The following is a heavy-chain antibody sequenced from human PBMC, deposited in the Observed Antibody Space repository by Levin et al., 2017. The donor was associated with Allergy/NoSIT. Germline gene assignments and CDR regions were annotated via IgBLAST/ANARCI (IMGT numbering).Heavy chain of an antibody. CDR2: ISSAGDII. V-gene: IGHV3-30-3*01. CDR3: ARDSRHWLPDF. CDR1: GFTFSVYS. Sequence: PGGSLRLSCAASGFTFSVYSMHWVRQAPGKGLEWVAIISSAGDIIYYADSVKGRFTISRDNSKSTQYLQMDTLRPEDTAVYYCARDSRHWLPDFWGQGTLVTVSS. J-gene: IGHJ4*02. D-gene: IGHD6-19*01.